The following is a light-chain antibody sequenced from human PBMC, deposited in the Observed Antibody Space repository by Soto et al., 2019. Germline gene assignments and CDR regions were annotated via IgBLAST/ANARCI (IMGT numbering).Light chain of an antibody. J-gene: IGLJ1*01. CDR3: SSYTSSSTYV. V-gene: IGLV2-14*01. Sequence: QSVLTQPASVSGSPGQSIAISCTGTFSDVGGYDYVSWYQQHPDKAPKLMIYEVTKRPSGVSNRFSGSKSGNTASLTISGLQPEDEADYYCSSYTSSSTYVFGTGTKVTVL. CDR2: EVT. CDR1: FSDVGGYDY.